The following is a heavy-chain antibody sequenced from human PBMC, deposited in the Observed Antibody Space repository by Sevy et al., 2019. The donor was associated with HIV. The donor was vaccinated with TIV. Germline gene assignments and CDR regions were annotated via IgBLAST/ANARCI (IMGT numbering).Heavy chain of an antibody. CDR1: GFTFSGYA. Sequence: GGSLRLSCAASGFTFSGYAMHWVRQAPGKGLEWVGLSSYDGNTKYYADSVKGRFTISRDNSENTLYLQMDSLRTEDTAVYFCAREGRYYDYVWGGQGALVTVSS. CDR2: SSYDGNTK. D-gene: IGHD3-16*01. J-gene: IGHJ4*01. CDR3: AREGRYYDYVW. V-gene: IGHV3-30*04.